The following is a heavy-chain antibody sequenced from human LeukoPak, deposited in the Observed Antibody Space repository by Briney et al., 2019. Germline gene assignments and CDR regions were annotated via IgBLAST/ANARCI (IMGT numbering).Heavy chain of an antibody. V-gene: IGHV3-74*01. D-gene: IGHD1-14*01. CDR1: GFTFSSYW. Sequence: PGGSLRLSCAASGFTFSSYWMHWVRQAPGKGLVWVSRIISDGSSTVYADSVKGRFTISRDNAKNTLYLQLNSLRAEDTAVYYCARDGNPIGTDFDYWGQGTLVTASS. CDR2: IISDGSST. CDR3: ARDGNPIGTDFDY. J-gene: IGHJ4*02.